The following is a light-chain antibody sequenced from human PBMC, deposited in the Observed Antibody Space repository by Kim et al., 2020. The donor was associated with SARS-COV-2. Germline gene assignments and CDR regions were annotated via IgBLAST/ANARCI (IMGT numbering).Light chain of an antibody. CDR2: GAY. Sequence: ENATRLCRVSPTDQSDYLAWYQQNPGHAPTLLIHGAYSSATGIPERFSGSGSGTDLPLTISRMEREVCEVYYCKQYSKPPPMFIFGQGTKLEI. CDR1: PTDQSDY. CDR3: KQYSKPPPMFI. V-gene: IGKV3-20*01. J-gene: IGKJ2*01.